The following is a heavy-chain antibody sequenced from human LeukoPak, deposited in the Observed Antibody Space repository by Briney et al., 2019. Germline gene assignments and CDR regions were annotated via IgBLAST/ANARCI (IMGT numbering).Heavy chain of an antibody. J-gene: IGHJ5*02. V-gene: IGHV3-11*01. Sequence: GGSLRLSCAASGFTLSTHWMHWIRQAPGKGLEWVSYISSSGSTIYYADSVKGRFTISRDNAKNSLYLQMNSLRAEDTAVYYCARDYTGNWLDPWGQGTLVTVSS. CDR1: GFTLSTHW. D-gene: IGHD3-10*01. CDR3: ARDYTGNWLDP. CDR2: ISSSGSTI.